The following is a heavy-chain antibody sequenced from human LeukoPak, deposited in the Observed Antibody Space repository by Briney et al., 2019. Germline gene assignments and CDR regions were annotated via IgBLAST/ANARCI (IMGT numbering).Heavy chain of an antibody. CDR3: ARGNEYSSSSVHN. D-gene: IGHD6-6*01. J-gene: IGHJ4*02. CDR2: IYYSGST. V-gene: IGHV4-30-4*08. CDR1: GGSISSGDYY. Sequence: SQTLSLTCSVSGGSISSGDYYWSWIRQPPGKGLEWIGYIYYSGSTYYNPSLKSRVTISVDTSKNQLSLKLSSVTAADTAVYYCARGNEYSSSSVHNWGQGTLVTVSS.